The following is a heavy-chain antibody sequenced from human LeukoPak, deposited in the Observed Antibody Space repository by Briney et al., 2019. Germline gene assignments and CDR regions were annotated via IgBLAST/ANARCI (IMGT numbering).Heavy chain of an antibody. CDR1: GGSISSYY. CDR2: IYTSGST. Sequence: SETLSLTCTVSGGSISSYYWSWIRQPAGKGLEWIGRIYTSGSTNYNPSLKSRVTISVDKSKNQFSLKLSSVTAADTAVYYCARVAVVIARNFDVGAFDIWGQGTMVTVSS. V-gene: IGHV4-4*07. CDR3: ARVAVVIARNFDVGAFDI. J-gene: IGHJ3*02. D-gene: IGHD2-21*01.